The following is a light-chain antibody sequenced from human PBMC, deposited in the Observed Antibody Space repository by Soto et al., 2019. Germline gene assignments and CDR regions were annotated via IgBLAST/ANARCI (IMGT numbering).Light chain of an antibody. J-gene: IGKJ5*01. CDR2: DAS. Sequence: IVLTQSPDTLSLSPGERATLSCRASHSFSSTYLAWYQQKPGQAPRLLIYDASNRATGIPARFSGSGSGTDFTLTISSLEPEDFAVYYCQQRSNWPPKITFGQGTRLEI. V-gene: IGKV3-11*01. CDR1: HSFSSTY. CDR3: QQRSNWPPKIT.